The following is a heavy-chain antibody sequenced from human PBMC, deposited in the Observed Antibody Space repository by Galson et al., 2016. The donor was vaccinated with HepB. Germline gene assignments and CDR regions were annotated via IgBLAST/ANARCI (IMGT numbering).Heavy chain of an antibody. Sequence: SLRLSCAGFGFNFSDYEMNWVRQVPGKGLEWVSYISDSSSNRYYRDSVQGRFVISRENAKNSVFLQMNSLRVEDTAVYYCARDTWTWDGGQGTRVTVSS. CDR3: ARDTWTWD. CDR2: ISDSSSNR. J-gene: IGHJ4*02. D-gene: IGHD1-26*01. V-gene: IGHV3-48*03. CDR1: GFNFSDYE.